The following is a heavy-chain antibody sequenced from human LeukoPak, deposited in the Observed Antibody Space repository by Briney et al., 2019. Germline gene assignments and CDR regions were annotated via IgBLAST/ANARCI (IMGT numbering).Heavy chain of an antibody. Sequence: SVTLSFTCAVYGGSFSGYYWSWLGQPPGKGLEWFGEINNSASTYYNPFHKSRITITVDTSKNQFFLQLNFVSAAATAAYYCPRGHSYSSLPAYWGQGTLGTVSS. CDR3: PRGHSYSSLPAY. D-gene: IGHD6-6*01. V-gene: IGHV4-34*01. CDR2: INNSAST. J-gene: IGHJ4*02. CDR1: GGSFSGYY.